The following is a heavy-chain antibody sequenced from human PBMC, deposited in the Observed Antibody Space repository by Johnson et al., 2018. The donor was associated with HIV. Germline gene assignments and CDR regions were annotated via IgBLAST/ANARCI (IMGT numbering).Heavy chain of an antibody. CDR3: AKGHSSGYPKDAFDL. V-gene: IGHV3-11*04. Sequence: QVQLVESGGGLVKPGGSLRLSCAASGFTFTDYYISWIRQAPGKGLEWVSYISSRGSTIYYADSVKGRFTISRDNDKNSLYLQMNSLRTEDTAMYYCAKGHSSGYPKDAFDLWGQGTIVTVSS. J-gene: IGHJ3*01. D-gene: IGHD3-22*01. CDR2: ISSRGSTI. CDR1: GFTFTDYY.